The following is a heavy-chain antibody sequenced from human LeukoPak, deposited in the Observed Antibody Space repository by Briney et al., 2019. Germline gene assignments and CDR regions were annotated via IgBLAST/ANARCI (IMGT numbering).Heavy chain of an antibody. V-gene: IGHV1-8*02. J-gene: IGHJ4*02. CDR3: ARGAAAAGTGGDY. CDR1: GGTFSSYA. D-gene: IGHD6-13*01. Sequence: ASVKVSCKASGGTFSSYAISWVRQATGQGLEWMGWMNPNSGNTGYAQKFQGRVTMTRNTSISTAYMELSSLRSEDTAVYYCARGAAAAGTGGDYWGQGTLVTVSS. CDR2: MNPNSGNT.